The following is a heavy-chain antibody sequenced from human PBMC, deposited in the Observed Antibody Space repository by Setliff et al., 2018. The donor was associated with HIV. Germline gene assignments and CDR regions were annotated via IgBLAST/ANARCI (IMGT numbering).Heavy chain of an antibody. CDR1: GDSISDTTYY. D-gene: IGHD6-6*01. J-gene: IGHJ4*02. CDR3: ARLSSYRSSSYYFDY. CDR2: IYHSGST. V-gene: IGHV4-39*01. Sequence: SETLSLTCSVSGDSISDTTYYWGWIRQPPGKGLEWIGNIYHSGSTLYKPSLKSRVTMSVDTSKNQFSLKLNSVTAADTAVYHCARLSSYRSSSYYFDYWGQGALVTVSS.